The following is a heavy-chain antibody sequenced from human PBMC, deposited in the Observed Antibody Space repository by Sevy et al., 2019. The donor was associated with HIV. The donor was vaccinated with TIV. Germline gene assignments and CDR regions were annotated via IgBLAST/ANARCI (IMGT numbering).Heavy chain of an antibody. V-gene: IGHV1-69*13. CDR3: AEGPGYCSGGSCYGQLDY. J-gene: IGHJ4*02. Sequence: ASVKVACKASGGTFSSYAISWVRQAPGQGLEWMGGIIPIFGTANYEPKFQGRVTITADESTSTAYMELSSLRSEDTAVYYCAEGPGYCSGGSCYGQLDYWGQGTLVTVSS. CDR1: GGTFSSYA. CDR2: IIPIFGTA. D-gene: IGHD2-15*01.